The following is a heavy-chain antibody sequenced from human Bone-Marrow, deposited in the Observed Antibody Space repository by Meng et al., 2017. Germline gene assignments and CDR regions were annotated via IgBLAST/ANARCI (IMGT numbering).Heavy chain of an antibody. CDR3: ARGSRVVSYYYDSSGYFNTRVDAFDI. CDR1: GGTFSSYT. Sequence: SVKVSCKASGGTFSSYTISWVRQAPGQGLEWMGRIIPILGIANYAQKFQGRVTITADKSTSTAYMELSSLRSEDTAVYYCARGSRVVSYYYDSSGYFNTRVDAFDIWGQGTMVTVSS. V-gene: IGHV1-69*02. J-gene: IGHJ3*02. CDR2: IIPILGIA. D-gene: IGHD3-22*01.